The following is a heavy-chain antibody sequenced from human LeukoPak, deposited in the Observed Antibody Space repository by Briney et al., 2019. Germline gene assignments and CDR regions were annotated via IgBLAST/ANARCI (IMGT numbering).Heavy chain of an antibody. CDR2: ISAYNGNT. J-gene: IGHJ4*02. D-gene: IGHD3-3*01. Sequence: ASVKVSCKASGGTFSSYAISWVRQAPGQGLEWMGWISAYNGNTNYAQKLQGRVTMTTDTSTSTAYMELRSLRSDDTAVYYCARDLDTIFGVVIPAYFDYWGQGTLVTVSS. CDR1: GGTFSSYA. V-gene: IGHV1-18*01. CDR3: ARDLDTIFGVVIPAYFDY.